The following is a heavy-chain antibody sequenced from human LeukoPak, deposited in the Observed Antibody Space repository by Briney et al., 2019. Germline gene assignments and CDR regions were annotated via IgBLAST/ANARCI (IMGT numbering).Heavy chain of an antibody. Sequence: GGSLRLSCAASGFTFSNYAMSWVRQAPGKGLEWVAAINNDGRSTYYTDSVKGRFTISRDNSKNTLYLQMNSLRADDSAVYFCAKGREWLFSYFDFWGQGTLVTVSS. J-gene: IGHJ4*02. D-gene: IGHD3-10*01. CDR3: AKGREWLFSYFDF. V-gene: IGHV3-23*01. CDR2: INNDGRST. CDR1: GFTFSNYA.